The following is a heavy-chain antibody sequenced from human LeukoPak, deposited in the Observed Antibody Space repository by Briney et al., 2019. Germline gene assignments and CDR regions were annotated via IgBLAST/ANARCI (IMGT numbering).Heavy chain of an antibody. Sequence: GGSLRLSCAASGFTFSSYAMSWVRQAPGKGLEWVSAISGSGGSTYYADSVKGRFTISRDNSKNTLYLQMNSLRAEDTAVYYCANGRDGYSLPYYYYGMDVWGQGTTVTVSS. CDR1: GFTFSSYA. D-gene: IGHD4-4*01. CDR3: ANGRDGYSLPYYYYGMDV. V-gene: IGHV3-23*01. CDR2: ISGSGGST. J-gene: IGHJ6*02.